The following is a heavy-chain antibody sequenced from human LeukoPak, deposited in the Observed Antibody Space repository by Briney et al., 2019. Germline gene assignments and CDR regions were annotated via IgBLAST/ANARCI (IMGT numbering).Heavy chain of an antibody. V-gene: IGHV1-2*06. J-gene: IGHJ6*02. CDR2: INPNSGGT. CDR3: ARGRLPTTSSYHSYGMDV. CDR1: GYTFTGYY. Sequence: ASVKVSCKASGYTFTGYYIHWVRQAPGQGLEWMGRINPNSGGTNYALKFQGRVTMTRDMSVSTAYMDLSRLRSDDTAVYFCARGRLPTTSSYHSYGMDVWGQGTTVTVSS. D-gene: IGHD1-26*01.